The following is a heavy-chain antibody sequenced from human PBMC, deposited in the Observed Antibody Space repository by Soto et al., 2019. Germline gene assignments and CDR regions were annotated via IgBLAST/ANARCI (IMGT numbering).Heavy chain of an antibody. D-gene: IGHD6-6*01. CDR3: ARGGAYSSSSPYYYYGMDV. CDR2: INPNSGGT. CDR1: GYTFTGYY. J-gene: IGHJ6*02. Sequence: GASVKVSCKASGYTFTGYYMHWVRQAPGQGLEWMGWINPNSGGTNYAQKFQGWVTMTRDTPISTAYMELSRLRSDDTAVYYCARGGAYSSSSPYYYYGMDVWGQGTTVTVS. V-gene: IGHV1-2*04.